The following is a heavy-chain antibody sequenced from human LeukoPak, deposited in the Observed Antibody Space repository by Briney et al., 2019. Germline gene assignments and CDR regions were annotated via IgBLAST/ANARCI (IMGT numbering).Heavy chain of an antibody. CDR1: GGSISSGGYY. CDR3: ARCKLQYYFDY. J-gene: IGHJ4*02. D-gene: IGHD4-11*01. V-gene: IGHV4-31*03. Sequence: SQTLSLTCTVSGGSISSGGYYWSWIRQHPGKGLEWIGYIYCSGSTYYNPSLKSRVTISVDTSKNQFSLKLSSVTAADTAVYYCARCKLQYYFDYWGQGTLVTVSS. CDR2: IYCSGST.